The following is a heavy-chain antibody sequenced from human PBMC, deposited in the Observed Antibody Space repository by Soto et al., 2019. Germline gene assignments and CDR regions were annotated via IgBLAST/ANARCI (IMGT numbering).Heavy chain of an antibody. D-gene: IGHD4-17*01. CDR2: ISYDGSNK. J-gene: IGHJ4*02. CDR3: ARDNQRYGDYSLVY. Sequence: ESGGGVVQPGRSLRLSCSASGFTFSSYARHWVRQVPGKGLEWVAVISYDGSNKYYADSVKGRFTISRDNSKNTLYLQMNCLRAEDTAVYYCARDNQRYGDYSLVYWGQGTLVTVSS. CDR1: GFTFSSYA. V-gene: IGHV3-30-3*01.